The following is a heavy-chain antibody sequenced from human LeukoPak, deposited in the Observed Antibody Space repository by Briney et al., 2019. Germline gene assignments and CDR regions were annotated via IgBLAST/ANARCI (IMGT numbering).Heavy chain of an antibody. V-gene: IGHV3-53*01. J-gene: IGHJ4*02. CDR3: ARGGITIFGGIIYQDY. CDR1: GFTVSSNY. D-gene: IGHD3-3*01. CDR2: IYNGGTT. Sequence: GGSLRLSCAASGFTVSSNYMSWVRQAPGKGLEWVSVIYNGGTTYYADSVKGRFTISRDNAKNSLYLQMNSLRAEDTAFYYCARGGITIFGGIIYQDYWGQGTLVTVSS.